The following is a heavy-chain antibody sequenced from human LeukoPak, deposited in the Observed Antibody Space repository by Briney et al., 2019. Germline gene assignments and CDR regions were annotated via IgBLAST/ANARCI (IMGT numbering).Heavy chain of an antibody. Sequence: GGSLRLSCAASGFTFSSYVMSWVRQAPGKGLEWVSAISASGGSTYYADSVKGRFTISRDNSKNTLYLQMHSLRAEDTAVYYCAKDPRMTTLDYWGQGTLVTVSS. CDR2: ISASGGST. V-gene: IGHV3-23*01. CDR1: GFTFSSYV. J-gene: IGHJ4*02. CDR3: AKDPRMTTLDY. D-gene: IGHD4-11*01.